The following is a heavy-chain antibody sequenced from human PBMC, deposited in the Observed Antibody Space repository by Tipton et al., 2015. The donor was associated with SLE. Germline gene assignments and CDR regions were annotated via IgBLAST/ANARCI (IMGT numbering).Heavy chain of an antibody. CDR3: ARRRYSSSSRPYWYFDL. D-gene: IGHD6-6*01. CDR2: IYYSGST. CDR1: GGSISSGSYY. Sequence: LRLSCTVSGGSISSGSYYWSWIRQPAGKGLEWIGYIYYSGSTNYNPSLKSRVTISVDTSKNQFSLKLSSVTAADTAVYYCARRRYSSSSRPYWYFDLWGRGTLVTVSS. J-gene: IGHJ2*01. V-gene: IGHV4-61*09.